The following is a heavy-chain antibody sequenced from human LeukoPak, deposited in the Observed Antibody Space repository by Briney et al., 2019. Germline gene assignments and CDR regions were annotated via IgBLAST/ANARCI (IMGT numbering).Heavy chain of an antibody. CDR1: GGSISSYY. J-gene: IGHJ4*02. Sequence: SETLSLTCTVSGGSISSYYWSWIRQPPGKGLEWIGEINHSGSTNYNPSLKSRVTISVDTSKNQFSLKLSSVTAADTAVYYCAGGADYGDYEPTYFDYWGQGTLVTVSS. CDR3: AGGADYGDYEPTYFDY. D-gene: IGHD4-17*01. V-gene: IGHV4-34*01. CDR2: INHSGST.